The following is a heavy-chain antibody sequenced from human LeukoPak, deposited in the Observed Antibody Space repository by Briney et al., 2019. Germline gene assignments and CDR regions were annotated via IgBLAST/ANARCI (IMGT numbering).Heavy chain of an antibody. D-gene: IGHD3-22*01. CDR2: IHYSGST. V-gene: IGHV4-39*01. CDR3: ASHYYDSSGFYYIEDY. CDR1: GGSISSSSSYY. J-gene: IGHJ4*02. Sequence: SETLSLTCTVSGGSISSSSSYYWGWIRQPPGKGLEWIGSIHYSGSTYYNPSLKSRVTISVDTSKNQFSLKLNSVTAADTAVYYCASHYYDSSGFYYIEDYWGQGTLVTVSS.